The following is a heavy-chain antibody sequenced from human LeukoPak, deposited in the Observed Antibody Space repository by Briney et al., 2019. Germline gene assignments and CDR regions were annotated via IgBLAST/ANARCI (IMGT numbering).Heavy chain of an antibody. D-gene: IGHD5-12*01. CDR1: GFSFSDHY. CDR2: TRNKANSYTT. V-gene: IGHV3-72*01. CDR3: ARGNGYDWRSFDC. J-gene: IGHJ4*02. Sequence: GGSLRLSCVASGFSFSDHYMDWVRQAPGKGLEWVGRTRNKANSYTTEYAASVKGGFIISRDDPENSLYLQMNSLRAEDTAVYFCARGNGYDWRSFDCWGQGTLVTVSS.